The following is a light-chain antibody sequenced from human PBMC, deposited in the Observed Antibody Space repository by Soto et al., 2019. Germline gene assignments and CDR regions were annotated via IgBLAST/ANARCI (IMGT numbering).Light chain of an antibody. CDR2: GAS. Sequence: EIVMTQSPATLSVSPGERATLSCRASQSVSSNLAWYQQKPGQAPRLLIYGASTRATGIPDRFSGSGSGTEFTLTISSLQYEDFAVYYCQQYNNWWTFGQGTKVEIK. J-gene: IGKJ1*01. V-gene: IGKV3-15*01. CDR1: QSVSSN. CDR3: QQYNNWWT.